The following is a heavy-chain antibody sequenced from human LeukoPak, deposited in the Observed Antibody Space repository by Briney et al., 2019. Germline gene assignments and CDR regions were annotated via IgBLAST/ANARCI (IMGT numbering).Heavy chain of an antibody. Sequence: SETLSLTCAVYGGSFSGYYWSRIRQPPGKGLEWIGEINHSGSTNYNPSLKSRVTISVDTSKNQFSLKLSSVTAADTAVYYCARRRITMVRGVIRYFDCWGQGTLVTVSS. D-gene: IGHD3-10*01. CDR3: ARRRITMVRGVIRYFDC. V-gene: IGHV4-34*01. CDR1: GGSFSGYY. CDR2: INHSGST. J-gene: IGHJ4*02.